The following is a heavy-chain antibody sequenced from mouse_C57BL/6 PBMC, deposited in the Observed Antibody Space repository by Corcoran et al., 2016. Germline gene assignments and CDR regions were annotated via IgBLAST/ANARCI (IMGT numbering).Heavy chain of an antibody. CDR3: ARRDGRSYWYCYV. CDR1: GYTLSTSG. J-gene: IGHJ1*03. D-gene: IGHD1-1*01. V-gene: IGHV9-3*01. CDR2: INTYSGVP. Sequence: QIQLVQSGPELKKPGETVQISCNATGYTLSTSGLRWVKQATGKGLKWMGWINTYSGVPTYADDFKGRFAFSLETAASTAYLQINNLKNEDTATYFCARRDGRSYWYCYVWGTGTTGTVST.